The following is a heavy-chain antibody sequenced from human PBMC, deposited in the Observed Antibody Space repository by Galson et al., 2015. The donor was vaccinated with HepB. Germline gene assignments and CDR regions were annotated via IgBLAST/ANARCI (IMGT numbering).Heavy chain of an antibody. V-gene: IGHV3-48*01. D-gene: IGHD4-17*01. CDR1: GFTFSSYS. Sequence: SLRLSCAASGFTFSSYSMNWVRQAPGKGLEWVSYISSSSSTIYYADSVKGRFTISRDNAKNSLYLQMNSLRAEDTAVYYCARDRRGQSDYGDYRGLFDYWGQGTLVTVSS. J-gene: IGHJ4*02. CDR3: ARDRRGQSDYGDYRGLFDY. CDR2: ISSSSSTI.